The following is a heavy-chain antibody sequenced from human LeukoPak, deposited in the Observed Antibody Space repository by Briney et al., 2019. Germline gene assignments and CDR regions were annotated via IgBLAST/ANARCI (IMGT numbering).Heavy chain of an antibody. Sequence: SETLSLTCAVYGGSFSGYYWTWIRQSPGNWLEWIGEIHHSGGANYNPSLKSRVTISVDTSKNQSSLKMSSVTATDTTVYYCAGVDSGRDSWGQGTLVTVSS. CDR3: AGVDSGRDS. D-gene: IGHD3-10*01. CDR1: GGSFSGYY. CDR2: IHHSGGA. V-gene: IGHV4-34*01. J-gene: IGHJ4*02.